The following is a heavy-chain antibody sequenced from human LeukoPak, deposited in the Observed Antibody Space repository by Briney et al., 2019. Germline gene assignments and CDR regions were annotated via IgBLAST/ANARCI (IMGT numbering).Heavy chain of an antibody. V-gene: IGHV4-39*07. CDR2: IHFSGGT. CDR3: ARANGFYDLAFDY. D-gene: IGHD3-22*01. CDR1: GGSFSSGTFY. Sequence: PSETLSLTCTFSGGSFSSGTFYWAWIRQPPGKGLEWIGSIHFSGGTYYNPSLKSRVTISVDTSKNQFSLKVTSVTAADTAVYYCARANGFYDLAFDYWGQGTLVTVSS. J-gene: IGHJ4*02.